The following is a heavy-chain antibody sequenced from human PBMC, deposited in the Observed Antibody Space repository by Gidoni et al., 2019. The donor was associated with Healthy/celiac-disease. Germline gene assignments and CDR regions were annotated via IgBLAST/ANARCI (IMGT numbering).Heavy chain of an antibody. D-gene: IGHD1-26*01. CDR1: VGPVSSGSYY. Sequence: QVQLQESGPGLVTPSETLSLTGTVPVGPVSSGSYYWSWIRQPPGKGLEWIGYIYYRGRAKDNPSLKSVVTISVDTTKNQYSLKLSSVTAADAAVNYCARRGGQGSYSFDYWGQGTLVTVSS. CDR3: ARRGGQGSYSFDY. CDR2: IYYRGRA. V-gene: IGHV4-61*01. J-gene: IGHJ4*02.